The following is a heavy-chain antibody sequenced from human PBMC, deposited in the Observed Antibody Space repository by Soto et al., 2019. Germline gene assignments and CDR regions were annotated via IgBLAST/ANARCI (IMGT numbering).Heavy chain of an antibody. CDR3: ARFISGGRWVDY. J-gene: IGHJ4*02. V-gene: IGHV6-1*01. CDR1: GDSVSSNSAA. D-gene: IGHD3-10*01. CDR2: TYYRSEWYN. Sequence: SQTLSLTCAISGDSVSSNSAAWTWIRQSPSRGLEWLGRTYYRSEWYNDYAVSVKSRIRINPDTSKNQFSLQLDSVTPDDTALYDCARFISGGRWVDYWGQGTLVTVSS.